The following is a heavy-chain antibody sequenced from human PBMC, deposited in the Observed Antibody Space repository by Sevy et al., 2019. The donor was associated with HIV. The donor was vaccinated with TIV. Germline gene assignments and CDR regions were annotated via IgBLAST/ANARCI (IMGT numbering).Heavy chain of an antibody. J-gene: IGHJ4*02. V-gene: IGHV4-30-4*01. D-gene: IGHD5-12*01. Sequence: SETLSLTCTVSGGSISNSDSYWSWIRQPPGKGLEWIGYIHYTGGTYYDPFLTSRVAMSVDTSENQFSLKWSFMTDADTAVYYCASKRGYNHGPFDYWGQGSLVTVSS. CDR3: ASKRGYNHGPFDY. CDR1: GGSISNSDSY. CDR2: IHYTGGT.